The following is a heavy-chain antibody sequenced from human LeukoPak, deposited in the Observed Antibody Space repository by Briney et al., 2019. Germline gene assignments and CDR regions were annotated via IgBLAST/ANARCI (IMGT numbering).Heavy chain of an antibody. CDR1: GFTFSSYA. CDR2: ISSNGGST. CDR3: ARAGKRGYDILTGYYAY. D-gene: IGHD3-9*01. Sequence: GGSLRLSCAASGFTFSSYAVHWVRQAPGKGLEYVSAISSNGGSTYYANSVKGRFTISRDNSKNTLYLQMGSLRAEDMAVYYCARAGKRGYDILTGYYAYWGQGTLVTVSS. J-gene: IGHJ4*02. V-gene: IGHV3-64*01.